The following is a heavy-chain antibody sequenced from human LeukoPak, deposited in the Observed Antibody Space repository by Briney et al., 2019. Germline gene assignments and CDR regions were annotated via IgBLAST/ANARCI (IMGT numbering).Heavy chain of an antibody. CDR1: GYTFTGYY. CDR3: ARYCSGGSCYGNAFDI. V-gene: IGHV1-2*02. Sequence: GASVKVSCKASGYTFTGYYMHWVRQAPGQGLEWMGWINPNSGGTNYAQKFQGRVTMTRDTSISTAYMELSRLRSDDTAVYYCARYCSGGSCYGNAFDIWGQGTMVTVSS. CDR2: INPNSGGT. J-gene: IGHJ3*02. D-gene: IGHD2-15*01.